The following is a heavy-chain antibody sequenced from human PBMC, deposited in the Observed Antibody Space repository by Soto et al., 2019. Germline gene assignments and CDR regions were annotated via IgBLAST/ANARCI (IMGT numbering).Heavy chain of an antibody. D-gene: IGHD6-19*01. CDR1: GGSISSSSYY. Sequence: QLQLQESGPGLVKPSETLSLTCTVSGGSISSSSYYWGWIRQPPGKGLEWIGSIYYSGSTYYNPSLKSRVTISVDTSKNQFSLKLSSVTAADTAVYYCASHWEQWLVRSYYYYGMDVWGQGTTVTVSS. V-gene: IGHV4-39*01. CDR3: ASHWEQWLVRSYYYYGMDV. J-gene: IGHJ6*02. CDR2: IYYSGST.